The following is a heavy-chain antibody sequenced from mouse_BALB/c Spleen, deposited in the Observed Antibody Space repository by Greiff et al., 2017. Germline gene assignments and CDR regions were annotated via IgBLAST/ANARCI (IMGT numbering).Heavy chain of an antibody. CDR3: AREFRLRRLYAMDY. CDR2: IYPGDGDT. V-gene: IGHV1-87*01. CDR1: GYTFTSYW. Sequence: VQLQESGAELARPGASVKLSCKASGYTFTSYWMQWVKQRPGQGLEWIGAIYPGDGDTRYTQKFKGKATLTTDKSSSTAYMQLSSLTSEDSAVYYCAREFRLRRLYAMDYWGQGTSVTVSS. J-gene: IGHJ4*01. D-gene: IGHD2-4*01.